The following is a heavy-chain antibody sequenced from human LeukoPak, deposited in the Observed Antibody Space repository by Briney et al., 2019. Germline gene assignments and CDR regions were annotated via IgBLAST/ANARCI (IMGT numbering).Heavy chain of an antibody. V-gene: IGHV3-72*01. D-gene: IGHD1-26*01. Sequence: GGSLRLSCAASGFTFSDHYMDWVRQAPGKGLEWVGRTRNKANSYTTEYAASVKGRFTISGDDSKNSLYLQMNSLKTEDTAVYYCARDRGGSYYDYWGQGTLVTVSS. J-gene: IGHJ4*02. CDR3: ARDRGGSYYDY. CDR2: TRNKANSYTT. CDR1: GFTFSDHY.